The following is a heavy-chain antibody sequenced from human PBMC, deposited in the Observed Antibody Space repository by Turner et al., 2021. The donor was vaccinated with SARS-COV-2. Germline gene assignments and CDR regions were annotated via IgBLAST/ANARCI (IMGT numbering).Heavy chain of an antibody. Sequence: EVQLLESGGGLVQPGDSLRRSCAGSGFNFGDYAMTWVRQAPGRGLHWVSSITGRADKTYYADSLKGRFTVSRDNPKSTLYLQVNSLRAEDTAVYYCAKGDHPYGDYITPFDHWGQGTLVTVSS. CDR1: GFNFGDYA. V-gene: IGHV3-23*01. CDR3: AKGDHPYGDYITPFDH. CDR2: ITGRADKT. D-gene: IGHD4-17*01. J-gene: IGHJ4*02.